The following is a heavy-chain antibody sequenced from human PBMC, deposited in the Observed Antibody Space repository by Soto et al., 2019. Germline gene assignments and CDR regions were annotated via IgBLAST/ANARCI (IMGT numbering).Heavy chain of an antibody. J-gene: IGHJ6*02. Sequence: PGGSLRLSCRASGFAFRDNAMTLVRQAPGKGLEWVSSISDDGDSTYYADSVKGRFTISRDNSMNNLFLQMSSMGAEDTAVYYYAKSLSAAVNIGLDVWGQGTSLTVSS. V-gene: IGHV3-23*01. CDR3: AKSLSAAVNIGLDV. CDR2: ISDDGDST. D-gene: IGHD6-13*01. CDR1: GFAFRDNA.